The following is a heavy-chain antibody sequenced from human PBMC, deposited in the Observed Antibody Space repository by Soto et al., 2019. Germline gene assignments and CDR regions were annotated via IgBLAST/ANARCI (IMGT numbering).Heavy chain of an antibody. CDR3: AKDRIRYGITWPPGSDGFNM. D-gene: IGHD2-15*01. J-gene: IGHJ3*02. V-gene: IGHV3-23*01. CDR1: GFTFSSYA. Sequence: GGSLRLSCAASGFTFSSYAMRWVRQAPGKGLEWVSAIGSSGFSTYYADSVTGRFTISRDNSKNTLYLQMNSLRAEDTAIYYCAKDRIRYGITWPPGSDGFNMWGQGTMVTVSS. CDR2: IGSSGFST.